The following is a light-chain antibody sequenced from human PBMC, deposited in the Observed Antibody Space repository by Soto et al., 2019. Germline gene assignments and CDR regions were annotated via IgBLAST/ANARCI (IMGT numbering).Light chain of an antibody. Sequence: QSALTQPASVSGSPGQSITFSCTGTSSDIGVYNDVSWYHQHPGKAPKLMIYEVNNRPSGVSNRFSGSKSGNTASLTISGLQAEDEADYYCSSYTTSSTYVFGTGTKLTVL. J-gene: IGLJ1*01. CDR1: SSDIGVYND. CDR2: EVN. CDR3: SSYTTSSTYV. V-gene: IGLV2-14*01.